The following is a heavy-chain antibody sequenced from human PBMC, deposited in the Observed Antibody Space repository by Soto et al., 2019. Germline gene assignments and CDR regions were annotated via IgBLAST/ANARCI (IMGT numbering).Heavy chain of an antibody. CDR2: ISYDGSNK. V-gene: IGHV3-30*18. CDR3: AKDQVLLWFGELYPAPRHGSGSYTLDY. D-gene: IGHD3-10*01. CDR1: GLTFSSYG. Sequence: GGALRLFWAASGLTFSSYGMHWVRQAPGKGLEWVAVISYDGSNKYYADSVKGRFTISRDNSKNTLYLQMNSLRAEDTAVYYCAKDQVLLWFGELYPAPRHGSGSYTLDYWRQRTLVPVS. J-gene: IGHJ4*02.